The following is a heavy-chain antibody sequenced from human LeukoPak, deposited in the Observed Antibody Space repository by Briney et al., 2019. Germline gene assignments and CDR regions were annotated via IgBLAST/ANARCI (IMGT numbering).Heavy chain of an antibody. CDR3: ARDLESTTGTTTFDY. D-gene: IGHD1-1*01. CDR1: GYTFTSYY. Sequence: ASVKVSCKASGYTFTSYYMHRVQQAPGQGLEWMGIINPSGGSTSYAQKFQGRVTMTRDTSTSTVYMELSSLRSEDTAVYYCARDLESTTGTTTFDYWGQGTLVTVSS. V-gene: IGHV1-46*01. CDR2: INPSGGST. J-gene: IGHJ4*02.